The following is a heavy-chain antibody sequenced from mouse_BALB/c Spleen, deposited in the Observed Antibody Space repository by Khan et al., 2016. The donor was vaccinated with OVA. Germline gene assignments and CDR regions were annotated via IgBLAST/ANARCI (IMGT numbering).Heavy chain of an antibody. D-gene: IGHD1-1*01. CDR1: GYTFLNYW. CDR2: INPSTGYT. CDR3: ARRGLRWDFDY. J-gene: IGHJ2*01. Sequence: QVQLKESGAELAKPGASVKMSCKASGYTFLNYWILWVKQRPGQGLEWIGYINPSTGYTEFNRNFQDKATLTADKSSSPAYMQLSSLTSEDSAVYYCARRGLRWDFDYWGQGTTRTVSS. V-gene: IGHV1-7*01.